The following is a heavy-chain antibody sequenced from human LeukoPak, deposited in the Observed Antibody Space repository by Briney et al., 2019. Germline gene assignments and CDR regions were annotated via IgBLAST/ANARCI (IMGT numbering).Heavy chain of an antibody. Sequence: PGGSLRLSCAASGFTVSSNYMSWVRQAPGKGLEWVSLIYTSTYYADSVQGRFTISRDNSKNTLYLQMNSLRAEDTAVYYCAKDSGEYFDYWGQGTLVTVSS. CDR2: IYTST. CDR1: GFTVSSNY. J-gene: IGHJ4*02. D-gene: IGHD3-10*01. CDR3: AKDSGEYFDY. V-gene: IGHV3-66*01.